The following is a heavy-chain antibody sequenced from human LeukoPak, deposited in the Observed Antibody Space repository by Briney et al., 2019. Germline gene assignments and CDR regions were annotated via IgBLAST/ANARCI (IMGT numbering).Heavy chain of an antibody. CDR3: ARLKYGSGSPYYFDY. J-gene: IGHJ4*02. Sequence: SETLSLTCTVSGGSISSYYWSWIRQPPGKGLEWIGYIYYSGSTNYNPSLKSQVTISVDTSKNQFSLKLSSVTAADTAVYYCARLKYGSGSPYYFDYWGQGTLATVSS. CDR1: GGSISSYY. V-gene: IGHV4-59*01. D-gene: IGHD3-10*01. CDR2: IYYSGST.